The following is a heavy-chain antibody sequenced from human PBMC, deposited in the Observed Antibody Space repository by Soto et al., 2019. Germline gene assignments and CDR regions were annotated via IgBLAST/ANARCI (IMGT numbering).Heavy chain of an antibody. D-gene: IGHD2-15*01. CDR2: ISAYNGNT. J-gene: IGHJ4*02. CDR1: GYTFTSYG. CDR3: AIDLVGGYCSGGSCSGFAY. V-gene: IGHV1-18*01. Sequence: GASVKVSCKASGYTFTSYGISWVRQAPGQGLEWMGWISAYNGNTNYAQKLQGRVTMTTDTSTSTAYMELRSLRSDDTAVYYCAIDLVGGYCSGGSCSGFAYWGQGTLVTVSS.